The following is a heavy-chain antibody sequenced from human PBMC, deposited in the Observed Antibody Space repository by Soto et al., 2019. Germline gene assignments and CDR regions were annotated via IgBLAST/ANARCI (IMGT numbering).Heavy chain of an antibody. CDR3: ARDRHCSNYATMGV. Sequence: ASVKLSSKASGYTFTSYGISWVRQAPGQGLEWIGWISAYNGNTNYAQNLQGRVTMTTDTSTSTAYMELRSLRSDDTAVYFCARDRHCSNYATMGVRGKGTTVTVSS. D-gene: IGHD4-4*01. V-gene: IGHV1-18*01. J-gene: IGHJ6*03. CDR1: GYTFTSYG. CDR2: ISAYNGNT.